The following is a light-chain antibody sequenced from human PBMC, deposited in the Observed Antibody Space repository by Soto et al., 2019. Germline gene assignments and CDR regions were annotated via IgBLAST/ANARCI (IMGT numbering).Light chain of an antibody. CDR1: QSIDKSF. Sequence: LLTQSPGTLSLSPGERATLSCRASQSIDKSFLAWYQQKPGQAPRLLIYGASTRATGIPDRFSGSGSGTDFTLTINRLEPEDFALYYCQQYGTSLYTFGQGTKLEIK. J-gene: IGKJ2*01. CDR3: QQYGTSLYT. V-gene: IGKV3-20*01. CDR2: GAS.